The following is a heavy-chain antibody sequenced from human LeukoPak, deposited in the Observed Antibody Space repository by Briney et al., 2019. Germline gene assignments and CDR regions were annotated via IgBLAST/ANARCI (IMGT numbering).Heavy chain of an antibody. CDR3: ARDSSPTFDYYGSGSYYTRRWFDP. V-gene: IGHV4-4*02. CDR1: GGSISSSNW. Sequence: PSETLSLTCAVPGGSISSSNWWSWVRQPPGKGLEWIGEIYHSGSTNYNPSLKSRVTISVDKSKNQFSLKLSSVTAADTAVYYCARDSSPTFDYYGSGSYYTRRWFDPWGQGTLVTVSS. J-gene: IGHJ5*02. CDR2: IYHSGST. D-gene: IGHD3-10*01.